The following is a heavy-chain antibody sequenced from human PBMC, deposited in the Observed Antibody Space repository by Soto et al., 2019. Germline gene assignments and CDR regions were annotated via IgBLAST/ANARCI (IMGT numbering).Heavy chain of an antibody. CDR3: TRGGDAYKNGH. Sequence: QVQLQESGPGLVKPSETLSLTCTVPGGSDNIGTYYWSWIRQPPGKGLEWIEFIHYSGSTNYNPSLKSRVTMSVDTSKNQFSLRLSSVNAADTAVYYCTRGGDAYKNGHWGQGTLVTVSS. J-gene: IGHJ4*02. CDR2: IHYSGST. D-gene: IGHD2-21*01. CDR1: GGSDNIGTYY. V-gene: IGHV4-61*01.